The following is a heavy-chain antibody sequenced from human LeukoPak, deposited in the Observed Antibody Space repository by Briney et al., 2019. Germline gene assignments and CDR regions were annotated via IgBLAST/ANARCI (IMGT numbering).Heavy chain of an antibody. D-gene: IGHD1-20*01. CDR3: ARSPLDNSIDY. CDR1: GGSISSYY. CDR2: IYTSGST. J-gene: IGHJ4*02. Sequence: SETLSLTCTVSGGSISSYYWSWLRRPAGKGLEWIGRIYTSGSTNYNPSLKSRVTMSVDTSKNQFSLKLSSVTAADTAVYYCARSPLDNSIDYWGQGTLVTVSS. V-gene: IGHV4-4*07.